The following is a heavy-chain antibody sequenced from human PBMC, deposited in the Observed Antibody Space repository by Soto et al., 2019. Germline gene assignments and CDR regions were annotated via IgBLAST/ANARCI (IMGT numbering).Heavy chain of an antibody. J-gene: IGHJ6*02. Sequence: ASVKVSCKVSGYTLTELSMHWVRQAPGKGLEWMAGFDPEDGKTIYAQQFQGRATMTEDTSTNTGYMELSSLRFEDTAIYYCATFSDYDFIRFSGMAVWGQGTTVTGSS. CDR2: FDPEDGKT. CDR1: GYTLTELS. D-gene: IGHD5-12*01. V-gene: IGHV1-24*01. CDR3: ATFSDYDFIRFSGMAV.